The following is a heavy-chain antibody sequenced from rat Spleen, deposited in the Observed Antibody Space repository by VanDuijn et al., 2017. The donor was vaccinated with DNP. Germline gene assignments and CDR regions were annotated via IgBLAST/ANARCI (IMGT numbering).Heavy chain of an antibody. CDR2: ISNPGDNT. J-gene: IGHJ2*01. V-gene: IGHV5-31*01. Sequence: EVQLVESGGGLVQPGRSLKLSCVASGFIFSNYWMTWIRQPAGKGLEWVASISNPGDNTYYSDSVKGRFTICRDNAKSTLYLQMNSLRSEDTATYYCTRVGGRYYFDYWGQGVMVTVSS. CDR3: TRVGGRYYFDY. D-gene: IGHD1-11*01. CDR1: GFIFSNYW.